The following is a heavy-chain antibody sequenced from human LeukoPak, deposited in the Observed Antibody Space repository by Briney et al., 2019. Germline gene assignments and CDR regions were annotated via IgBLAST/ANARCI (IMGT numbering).Heavy chain of an antibody. J-gene: IGHJ4*02. Sequence: SETLSLTCTVSGGSISRYYWSWIRQPPGKGLEWIGNIYYSGSINYNPSLKSRVTISVDTSKNQFSLKLSSVTAADTAVYYCAREAVGVTIDYFDYWGQGTLVTVSS. CDR3: AREAVGVTIDYFDY. CDR2: IYYSGSI. CDR1: GGSISRYY. V-gene: IGHV4-59*01. D-gene: IGHD1-26*01.